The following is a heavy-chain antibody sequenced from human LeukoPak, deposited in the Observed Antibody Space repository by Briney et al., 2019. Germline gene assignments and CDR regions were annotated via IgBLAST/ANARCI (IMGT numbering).Heavy chain of an antibody. J-gene: IGHJ4*02. CDR3: TRGTIGMAGTEY. CDR1: RFTFSSYW. V-gene: IGHV3-74*01. Sequence: GGSLRFSCVASRFTFSSYWMHWVRQATGKGLVWVSQITPGRSHIRYADSVKGRFTISRDDAKNTLYLQMNSLRAEDTAVYYCTRGTIGMAGTEYWGQGTLVTVSS. CDR2: ITPGRSHI. D-gene: IGHD6-19*01.